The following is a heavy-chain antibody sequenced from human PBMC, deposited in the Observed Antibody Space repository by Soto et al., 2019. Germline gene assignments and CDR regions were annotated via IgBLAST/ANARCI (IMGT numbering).Heavy chain of an antibody. J-gene: IGHJ5*02. CDR1: GYTLTELS. Sequence: ASVKVSCKVSGYTLTELSMHWVRQAPGKGLEWMGGFDPEDGETIYAQKFQGRVTTTEDTSTDTAYMELSSLRSEDTAVYYCATVSSEWLRVRPINWFDPWGQGTLVTISS. D-gene: IGHD5-12*01. CDR3: ATVSSEWLRVRPINWFDP. V-gene: IGHV1-24*01. CDR2: FDPEDGET.